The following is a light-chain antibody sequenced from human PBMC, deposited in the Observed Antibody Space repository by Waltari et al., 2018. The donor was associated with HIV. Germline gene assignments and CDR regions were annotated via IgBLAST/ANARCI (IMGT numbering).Light chain of an antibody. V-gene: IGLV2-11*01. CDR3: CSYAGNYTFV. J-gene: IGLJ2*01. CDR1: SSDVGGYNY. Sequence: QSALTQPRSVSGSPGQSVTISCTGTSSDVGGYNYVSWYQQHPGKAPKFMIYDVSKRPSGVPDRFSGSKSGNTASLIISGLQAEDEADYYCCSYAGNYTFVFGGGTKLTVL. CDR2: DVS.